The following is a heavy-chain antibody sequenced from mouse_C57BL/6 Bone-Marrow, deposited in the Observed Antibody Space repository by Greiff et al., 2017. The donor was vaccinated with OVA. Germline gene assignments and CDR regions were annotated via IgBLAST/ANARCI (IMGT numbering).Heavy chain of an antibody. Sequence: QVQLQQPGAELVKPGASVKLSCKASGYTFTSYWITWVKQRPGQGLEWIGDIYPGSGSTNYNEKFKSKATLTVDTSSSTAYMQLSSLTSEDSAVYYCAREGWTHWYFDVWGTGTTVTVSS. J-gene: IGHJ1*03. V-gene: IGHV1-55*01. CDR1: GYTFTSYW. D-gene: IGHD1-1*02. CDR3: AREGWTHWYFDV. CDR2: IYPGSGST.